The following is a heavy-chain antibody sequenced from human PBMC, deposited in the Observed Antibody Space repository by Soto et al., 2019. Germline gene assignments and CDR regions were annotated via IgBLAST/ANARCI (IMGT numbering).Heavy chain of an antibody. CDR3: AKGISGWLDY. CDR2: ISGSGGST. Sequence: PGGSLRLSCAASGFTFSSYAMSWVRQAPGKGLEWISAISGSGGSTYYADYVKGRFTISRDNSKNTLYLQMNSLRAEDTAVYYCAKGISGWLDYWGQGTLVTVSS. CDR1: GFTFSSYA. D-gene: IGHD6-19*01. V-gene: IGHV3-23*01. J-gene: IGHJ4*02.